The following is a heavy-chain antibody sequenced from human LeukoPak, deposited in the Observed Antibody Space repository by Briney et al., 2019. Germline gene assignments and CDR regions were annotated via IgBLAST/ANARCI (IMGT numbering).Heavy chain of an antibody. V-gene: IGHV1-46*01. CDR3: ARAGDLYGCTAYFDY. J-gene: IGHJ4*02. CDR2: INPSGDST. D-gene: IGHD3-10*01. Sequence: ASVKVSCKASGYTFTSYYMHWVRQAPGQGLEWMGIINPSGDSTSYAQKFQGRVTMTRDTSTSTVYMELSSLRSEDTAVYYCARAGDLYGCTAYFDYWGQGTLVTVSS. CDR1: GYTFTSYY.